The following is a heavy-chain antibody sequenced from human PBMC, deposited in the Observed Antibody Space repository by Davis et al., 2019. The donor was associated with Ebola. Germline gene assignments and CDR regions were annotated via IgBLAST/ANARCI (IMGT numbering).Heavy chain of an antibody. V-gene: IGHV3-74*03. D-gene: IGHD6-19*01. CDR3: AKGDNSGWYGVDY. CDR2: ISGEGTTT. Sequence: PGGSLRLSCGASGFSFSTFGMHWVRQAPGKGLVWVSRISGEGTTTKYADSVKGRFTISRENSKATLDLQMNSLRAEDTAVYYCAKGDNSGWYGVDYWGQGTLITVSS. J-gene: IGHJ4*02. CDR1: GFSFSTFG.